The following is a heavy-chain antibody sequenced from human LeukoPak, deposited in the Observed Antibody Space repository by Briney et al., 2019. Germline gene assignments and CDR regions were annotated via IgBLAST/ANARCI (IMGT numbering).Heavy chain of an antibody. D-gene: IGHD3-9*01. CDR3: AKESRYFDWLLYSLDY. J-gene: IGHJ4*02. Sequence: GGSLRLSCAASGFTFTSYGMHWVRQAPGKGLEWVAFIQYDGTNKYYADSVKGRFTISRDNSKNTLYLQMNSLRAEDTAVYYCAKESRYFDWLLYSLDYWGQGTLVTVSS. V-gene: IGHV3-30*02. CDR1: GFTFTSYG. CDR2: IQYDGTNK.